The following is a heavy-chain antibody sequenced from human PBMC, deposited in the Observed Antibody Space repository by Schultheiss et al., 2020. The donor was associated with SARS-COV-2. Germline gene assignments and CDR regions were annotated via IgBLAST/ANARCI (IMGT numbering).Heavy chain of an antibody. D-gene: IGHD3-3*01. CDR3: ARDGGAIFGVVGGYYYYGMDV. V-gene: IGHV4-34*01. CDR1: GGSFSGYY. Sequence: SQTLSLTCAVYGGSFSGYYWSWIRQPPGKGLEWIGEINHSGSTNYNPSLKSRVTISVDTSKNQFSLKLSSVTAADTAVYYCARDGGAIFGVVGGYYYYGMDVWGQGTTVTVSS. J-gene: IGHJ6*02. CDR2: INHSGST.